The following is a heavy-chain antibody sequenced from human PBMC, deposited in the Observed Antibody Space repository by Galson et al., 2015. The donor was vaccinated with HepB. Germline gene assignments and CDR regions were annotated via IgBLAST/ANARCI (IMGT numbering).Heavy chain of an antibody. CDR3: ARGQYDSWSGYPDY. CDR2: ITSSSCTI. D-gene: IGHD3-3*01. Sequence: SLRLSCAASGFTFSTYSMNWVRQAPGKGLEWISYITSSSCTIYYADSVKGRFTISRDNAKNSLYLQIDSLRAEDTAVYYCARGQYDSWSGYPDYWGQGTLVTVSP. V-gene: IGHV3-48*01. J-gene: IGHJ4*02. CDR1: GFTFSTYS.